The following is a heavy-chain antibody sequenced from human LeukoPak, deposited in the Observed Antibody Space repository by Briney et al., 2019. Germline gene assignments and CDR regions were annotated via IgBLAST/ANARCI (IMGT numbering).Heavy chain of an antibody. Sequence: ASVKVSCKASGYTFTSYGISWVRQAPGQGLEWMGWISAYNGNTNYAQKLQGRVTMTTDTSTSTAYMELRSLRSDDTAVYYCARASRSSSWLRYYYYYYMDVWGKGTTVTISS. D-gene: IGHD6-13*01. CDR1: GYTFTSYG. CDR2: ISAYNGNT. CDR3: ARASRSSSWLRYYYYYYMDV. V-gene: IGHV1-18*01. J-gene: IGHJ6*03.